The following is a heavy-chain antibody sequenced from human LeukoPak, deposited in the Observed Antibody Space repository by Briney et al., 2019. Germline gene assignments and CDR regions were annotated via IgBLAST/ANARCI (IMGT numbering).Heavy chain of an antibody. CDR1: GYTFTGYA. V-gene: IGHV7-4-1*02. CDR2: INTNTGNP. Sequence: ASVKVSCKASGYTFTGYAVNWVRQAPGQGLEWMGWINTNTGNPTYAQGFTGRFVFSLDTSVSTAYLQITSLKAEDTVVYYCARAHPGYSYGPPFIDYWGQGTLVTVSS. J-gene: IGHJ4*02. D-gene: IGHD5-18*01. CDR3: ARAHPGYSYGPPFIDY.